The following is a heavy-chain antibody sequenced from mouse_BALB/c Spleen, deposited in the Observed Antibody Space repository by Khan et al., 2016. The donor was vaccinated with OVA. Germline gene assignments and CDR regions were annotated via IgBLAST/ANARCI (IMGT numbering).Heavy chain of an antibody. Sequence: VRLQQSGPELVKPGASVKMSCKASGYTFTNYIIHWVKQKPGQGLEWIGYINPYNDGTKYNEKFKGKATLTSDKSSNTAYMELSGLTPEDSAVSCRARDYGSSFWFACWGQGTLVTVSA. CDR2: INPYNDGT. V-gene: IGHV1S136*01. CDR1: GYTFTNYI. J-gene: IGHJ3*01. D-gene: IGHD1-1*01. CDR3: ARDYGSSFWFAC.